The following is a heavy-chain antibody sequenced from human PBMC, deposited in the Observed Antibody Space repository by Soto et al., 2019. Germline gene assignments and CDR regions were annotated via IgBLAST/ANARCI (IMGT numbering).Heavy chain of an antibody. D-gene: IGHD3-10*01. CDR2: ISFDGSTE. J-gene: IGHJ6*02. CDR1: VFTFISYA. V-gene: IGHV3-30-3*01. Sequence: ESGGGVVQPGRSLRLSCAASVFTFISYAMHWVRQAPGKGLEWVAVISFDGSTEYYADSVKGRFTISRDNSKNTVYLQMNSLRSEDTAVYYCARSRHGSGSYTHFYYGLDVWGQGTTVTVSS. CDR3: ARSRHGSGSYTHFYYGLDV.